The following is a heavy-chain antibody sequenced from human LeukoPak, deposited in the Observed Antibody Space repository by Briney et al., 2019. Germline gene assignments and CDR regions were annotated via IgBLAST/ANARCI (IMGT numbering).Heavy chain of an antibody. CDR1: RFTFNTYS. V-gene: IGHV3-21*01. CDR3: ARDAGITGTTDLDY. J-gene: IGHJ4*02. D-gene: IGHD1-7*01. Sequence: GGSLRLSCAASRFTFNTYSMDWVRQAPGKGLEWVSSISSTSSYIYYADSVKGRFTISRDNAKSSLYLQMNSLRAEDTAVYYCARDAGITGTTDLDYWGQGTLVTVSS. CDR2: ISSTSSYI.